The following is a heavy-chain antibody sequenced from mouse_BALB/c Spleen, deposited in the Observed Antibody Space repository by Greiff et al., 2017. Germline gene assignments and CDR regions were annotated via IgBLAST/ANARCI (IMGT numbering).Heavy chain of an antibody. Sequence: EVQLQQSGPELVKPGASVKISCKASGYSFTGYYMHWVKQSHVKSLEWIGRINPYNGATSYNQNFKDKASLTVDKSSSTAYMELHSLTSEDSAVYYCAIYYGNYEGFAYWGQGTLVTVSA. D-gene: IGHD2-1*01. J-gene: IGHJ3*01. CDR3: AIYYGNYEGFAY. CDR1: GYSFTGYY. CDR2: INPYNGAT. V-gene: IGHV1-31*01.